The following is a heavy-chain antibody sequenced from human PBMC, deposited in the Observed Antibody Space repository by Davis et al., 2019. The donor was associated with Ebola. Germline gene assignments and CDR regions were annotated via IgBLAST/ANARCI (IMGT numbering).Heavy chain of an antibody. D-gene: IGHD2-21*02. CDR3: AKHREVVTAISDAFDI. CDR2: ISCSGGST. CDR1: CFPFRSYA. Sequence: ESLKISCASSCFPFRSYAMSWVRQAPGKGLEWVSAISCSGGSTYYADSVKGRFTISRDNSKNTLYLQMTSLRAEDTAVYYCAKHREVVTAISDAFDIWGQGTMVTVSS. V-gene: IGHV3-23*01. J-gene: IGHJ3*02.